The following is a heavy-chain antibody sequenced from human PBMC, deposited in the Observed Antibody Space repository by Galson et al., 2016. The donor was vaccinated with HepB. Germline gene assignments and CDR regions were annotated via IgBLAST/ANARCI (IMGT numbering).Heavy chain of an antibody. CDR2: INTYKGNT. J-gene: IGHJ4*02. V-gene: IGHV1-18*01. D-gene: IGHD3-10*01. CDR3: AREGDYYGSGTDYPYDY. CDR1: GYTFTNYA. Sequence: SVKVSCKASGYTFTNYAISWVRQAPGQGLEWMGWINTYKGNTIYAQKLQGRVTMTTDTSTTTAYLELRSLRSDDTAVYYCAREGDYYGSGTDYPYDYWGQGTLVTVSS.